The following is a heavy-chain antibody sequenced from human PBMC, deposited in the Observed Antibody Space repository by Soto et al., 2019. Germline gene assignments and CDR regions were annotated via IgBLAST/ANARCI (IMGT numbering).Heavy chain of an antibody. J-gene: IGHJ6*02. CDR1: GGPFYSYA. Sequence: GASVKVSCKASGGPFYSYAISWVRESPGQGLEWMGGIIPIFSTTNYAQKFQGRVTITADESTSTAYMELSSLRSEDTAVYYCARGLAYDFWSGRQPIYGMDVWGQGTTVTVSS. CDR2: IIPIFSTT. D-gene: IGHD3-3*01. CDR3: ARGLAYDFWSGRQPIYGMDV. V-gene: IGHV1-69*13.